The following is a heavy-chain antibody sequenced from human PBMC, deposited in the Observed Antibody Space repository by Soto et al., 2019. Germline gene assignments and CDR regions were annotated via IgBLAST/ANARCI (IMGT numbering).Heavy chain of an antibody. CDR1: GFAFSSHP. D-gene: IGHD6-6*01. J-gene: IGHJ3*02. CDR3: ARRAFGSSRTFDI. CDR2: ISDSGGIT. Sequence: GGSLRLSCAASGFAFSSHPVSWVRQAPEKGLEWVSGISDSGGITYNADSVKGRFTISRDNSKNTLYLQMNSLRAEDTAVYYCARRAFGSSRTFDIWGQGTMVTVSS. V-gene: IGHV3-23*01.